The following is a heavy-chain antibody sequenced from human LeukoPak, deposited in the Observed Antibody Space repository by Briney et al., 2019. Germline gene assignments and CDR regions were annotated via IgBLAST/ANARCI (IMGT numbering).Heavy chain of an antibody. Sequence: GESLKISCKGSGYSFTTYWIGWVRQMPGKGLECMGIIYPGDSATRYSPSFQGQVTISADKSISTAYLQWSSLKASDTAMYYCARSRPTRDAFDIWGQGTMVTVSS. CDR2: IYPGDSAT. J-gene: IGHJ3*02. CDR3: ARSRPTRDAFDI. CDR1: GYSFTTYW. V-gene: IGHV5-51*01.